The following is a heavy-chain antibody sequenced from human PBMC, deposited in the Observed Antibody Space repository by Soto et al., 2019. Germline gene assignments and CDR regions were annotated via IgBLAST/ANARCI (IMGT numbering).Heavy chain of an antibody. CDR2: IYHSGSI. J-gene: IGHJ4*02. Sequence: SETLSLTCAVAGGSISSGGYSWSWIRQPPGKGLEGIGYIYHSGSIYYNPSLKSRVTISVDTSKNQFSLKLSSVTAADTAVYYCARGGIGLFDYWGQGTLVTVSS. CDR1: GGSISSGGYS. V-gene: IGHV4-30-2*01. D-gene: IGHD3-10*01. CDR3: ARGGIGLFDY.